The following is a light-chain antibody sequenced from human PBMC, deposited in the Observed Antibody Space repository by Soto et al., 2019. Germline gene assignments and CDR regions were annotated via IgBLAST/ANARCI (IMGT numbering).Light chain of an antibody. CDR2: GVS. J-gene: IGKJ5*01. CDR1: QPVSSNF. CDR3: QQYGSSPIT. V-gene: IGKV3-20*01. Sequence: ELALTQSPGTLSLSPGVSTALSCRPSQPVSSNFLAWYQQKPGQAPRLLIYGVSSRASGIPDRFFGSGSGTDFTLTINRLEPEDFAVYYCQQYGSSPITFGQGTRLEIK.